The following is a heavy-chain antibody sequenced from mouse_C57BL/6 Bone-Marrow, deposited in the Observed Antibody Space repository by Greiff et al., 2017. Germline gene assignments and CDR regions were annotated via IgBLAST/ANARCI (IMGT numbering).Heavy chain of an antibody. CDR2: ISSGGGYT. CDR1: GFTFSSYG. V-gene: IGHV5-6*01. CDR3: GRRGVLDTPCWYFDV. J-gene: IGHJ1*03. Sequence: EVQLVESGGDLVKPGASLKLSCAASGFTFSSYGMSWVRQTPDKRLEWVATISSGGGYTYYPDSVKGRFPISRDDAKNTLYLQVSSLKSEDTAMYGCGRRGVLDTPCWYFDVWGTGTTVSVSS.